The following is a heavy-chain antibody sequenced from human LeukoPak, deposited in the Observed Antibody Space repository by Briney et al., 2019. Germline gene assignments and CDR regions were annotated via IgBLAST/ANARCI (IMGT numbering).Heavy chain of an antibody. J-gene: IGHJ4*02. Sequence: GGSLRLSCAASGFTFSNYWMTWVRQAPGKGLEWVAHINQDGSKEYYMDSVKARFTISRDNAKNSLSLQMNSLRAEDTAVYYCVRDGGVSGYDLLDYWGQGTLVSVSS. CDR2: INQDGSKE. D-gene: IGHD5-12*01. CDR3: VRDGGVSGYDLLDY. CDR1: GFTFSNYW. V-gene: IGHV3-7*01.